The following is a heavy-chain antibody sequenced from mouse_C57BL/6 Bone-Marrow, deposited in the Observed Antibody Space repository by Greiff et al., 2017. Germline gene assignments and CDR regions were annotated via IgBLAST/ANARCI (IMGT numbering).Heavy chain of an antibody. D-gene: IGHD1-1*01. J-gene: IGHJ2*01. CDR2: ISSGGSYT. V-gene: IGHV5-6*01. CDR1: GFTFSSYG. Sequence: EVKLQESGGDLVKPGGSLKLSCAASGFTFSSYGMSWVRQTPDKRLEWVATISSGGSYTSYPDSVTGRFTISRYNAKNTMYLHMSSLKSEDTAMYYCARHRYYYGSSYDYWGQGTTLTVSS. CDR3: ARHRYYYGSSYDY.